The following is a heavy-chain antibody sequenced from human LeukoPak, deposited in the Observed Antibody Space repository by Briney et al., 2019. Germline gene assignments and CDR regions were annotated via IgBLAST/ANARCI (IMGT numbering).Heavy chain of an antibody. CDR1: GCSISSYY. D-gene: IGHD3-22*01. J-gene: IGHJ4*02. Sequence: PSETLSLTCTVSGCSISSYYWSWIRQPPGKGLKWIGYIYYSGSTNYNPSLKSRVTISVDTSKNQFSLKLSSVTAADTAVYYCARDLHYYYDSSGFDYWGQGTLVTVSS. V-gene: IGHV4-59*01. CDR2: IYYSGST. CDR3: ARDLHYYYDSSGFDY.